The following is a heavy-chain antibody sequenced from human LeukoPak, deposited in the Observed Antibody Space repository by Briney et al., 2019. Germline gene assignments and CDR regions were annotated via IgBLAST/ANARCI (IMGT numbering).Heavy chain of an antibody. J-gene: IGHJ4*02. Sequence: PSETLSLTCTVSGGSISSCYWSWIRQPAGKGLEWIGRIYTSGNTNYNPSLKSRVTISVDKSKNQFSLKLSSVTAADTAVYYCARAGRYDSSGMGIFDYWGQGTLVTVSS. CDR2: IYTSGNT. V-gene: IGHV4-4*07. CDR1: GGSISSCY. D-gene: IGHD3-22*01. CDR3: ARAGRYDSSGMGIFDY.